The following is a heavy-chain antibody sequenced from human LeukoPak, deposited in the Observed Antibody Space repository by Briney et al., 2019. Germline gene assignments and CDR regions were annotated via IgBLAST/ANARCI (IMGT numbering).Heavy chain of an antibody. V-gene: IGHV3-74*01. Sequence: GGSLRLSWAASGFTFSSYWMHWVRQAPGKGLVWVSRINSDGSSTSYADSVKGRFTISRDNAKNTLSLQMNRLRADDTAVYYCARGYSGTYRIDYWGQGTLVTVSS. CDR2: INSDGSST. D-gene: IGHD1-26*01. J-gene: IGHJ4*02. CDR3: ARGYSGTYRIDY. CDR1: GFTFSSYW.